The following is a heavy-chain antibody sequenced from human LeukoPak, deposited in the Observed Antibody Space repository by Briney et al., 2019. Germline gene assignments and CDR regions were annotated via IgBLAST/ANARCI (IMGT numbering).Heavy chain of an antibody. V-gene: IGHV3-23*01. CDR2: ISGSGGST. CDR3: AKCRYDSSGYYFDY. J-gene: IGHJ4*02. CDR1: GFTFSSYA. D-gene: IGHD3-22*01. Sequence: GGSLRLSCAASGFTFSSYAMTWVRPAQGQGLEWVSAISGSGGSTYYADSVKGRFTISRDNSKNTLYLQMNSLRAEDTAVYSCAKCRYDSSGYYFDYWGQGTLVTVSS.